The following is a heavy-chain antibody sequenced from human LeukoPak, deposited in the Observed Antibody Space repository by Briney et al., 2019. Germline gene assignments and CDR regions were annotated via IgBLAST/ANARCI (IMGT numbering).Heavy chain of an antibody. CDR1: GFTFDDYG. CDR3: ARATDYSNF. Sequence: GGSLRLSCAASGFTFDDYGMSWVRQAPGKGLEWVSGINCDGGSIGYADSVKGRFTISRDNAKNSLYLQMKSLRAEDTAVYYCARATDYSNFWGQGTLVTVSS. D-gene: IGHD4-11*01. J-gene: IGHJ4*02. V-gene: IGHV3-20*04. CDR2: INCDGGSI.